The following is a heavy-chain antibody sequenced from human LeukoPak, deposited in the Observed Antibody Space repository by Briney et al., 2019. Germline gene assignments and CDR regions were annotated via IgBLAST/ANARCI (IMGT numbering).Heavy chain of an antibody. CDR2: VYPSDSDT. D-gene: IGHD1-20*01. CDR1: KYNFTSNW. CDR3: AITADDAFDI. J-gene: IGHJ3*02. V-gene: IGHV5-51*01. Sequence: GESLKISCKGSKYNFTSNWIGWVRQMPGKGLEWMGIVYPSDSDTRYSPSFQGQVTISADRSISTAYVQWNSLKASDTAMYYCAITADDAFDIWGQGTMVTVPS.